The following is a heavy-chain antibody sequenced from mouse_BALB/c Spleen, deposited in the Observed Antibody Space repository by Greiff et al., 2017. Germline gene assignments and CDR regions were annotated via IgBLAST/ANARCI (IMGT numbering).Heavy chain of an antibody. Sequence: QVQLQQSGPELVKPGASVKMSCKASGYTFTDYVISWVKQRTGQGLEWIGEIYPGSGSTYYNEKFKGKATLTADKSSNTAYMRLSSLTSEDSAVYFCARQGEGRHGAFDYWGQGTTLTVSS. CDR3: ARQGEGRHGAFDY. J-gene: IGHJ2*01. D-gene: IGHD1-2*01. CDR1: GYTFTDYV. CDR2: IYPGSGST. V-gene: IGHV1-77*01.